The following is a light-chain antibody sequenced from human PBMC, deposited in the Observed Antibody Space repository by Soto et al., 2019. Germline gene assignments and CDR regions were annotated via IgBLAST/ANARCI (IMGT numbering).Light chain of an antibody. CDR3: QQTQSFPLT. J-gene: IGKJ4*01. CDR2: TAS. CDR1: QDINSY. Sequence: DIQMTQSPSSLSASVGDRVTITCRASQDINSYLNWYQQKPGKSPRLLIYTASILQTGVPSGFSGSGSGTDFTLTICSLQTEDFATYYCQQTQSFPLTFGGGTKVDIK. V-gene: IGKV1-39*01.